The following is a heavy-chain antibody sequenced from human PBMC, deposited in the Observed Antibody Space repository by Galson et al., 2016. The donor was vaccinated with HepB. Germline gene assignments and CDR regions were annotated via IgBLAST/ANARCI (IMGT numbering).Heavy chain of an antibody. CDR2: ITGSSANYI. CDR1: GFTFSSYN. D-gene: IGHD2-2*01. V-gene: IGHV3-21*01. CDR3: ARAIYCSSSNCQGYYFDY. J-gene: IGHJ4*02. Sequence: SLRLSCAASGFTFSSYNMNWVRQAPGKGLEWVSSITGSSANYIFYPDSVKGRFTIARDNAKNSLYLQKNSLRAEDTAVYYCARAIYCSSSNCQGYYFDYWGQGTLVTVSS.